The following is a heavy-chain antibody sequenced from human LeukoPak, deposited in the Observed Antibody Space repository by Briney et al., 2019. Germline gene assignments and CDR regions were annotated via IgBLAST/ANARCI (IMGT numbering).Heavy chain of an antibody. Sequence: SETLSLTCTVSSGSISTSNYYWGWVRQPPGKALEWIGNIFYSGSTYYSPSLKSRVTISVDTSKNQFSLKLSSVTAADTAVYYCARSRKYYYGSGSYWVDYWGQGTLVTVSS. CDR2: IFYSGST. CDR1: SGSISTSNYY. V-gene: IGHV4-39*07. J-gene: IGHJ4*02. D-gene: IGHD3-10*01. CDR3: ARSRKYYYGSGSYWVDY.